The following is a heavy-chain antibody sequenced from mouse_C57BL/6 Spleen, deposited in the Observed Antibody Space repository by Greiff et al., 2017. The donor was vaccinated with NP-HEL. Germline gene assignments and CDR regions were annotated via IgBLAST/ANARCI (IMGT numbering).Heavy chain of an antibody. D-gene: IGHD4-1*01. CDR1: GFTFTDYY. J-gene: IGHJ2*01. Sequence: EVHLVESGGGLVQPGGSLSLSCAASGFTFTDYYMSWVRQPPGKALEWLGFIRNKANGYTTEYSASVKGRFTISRDNSQSILYLQMNALRAEDSATYYCARLTGEGVVDYWGQGTTLTVAS. CDR2: IRNKANGYTT. V-gene: IGHV7-3*01. CDR3: ARLTGEGVVDY.